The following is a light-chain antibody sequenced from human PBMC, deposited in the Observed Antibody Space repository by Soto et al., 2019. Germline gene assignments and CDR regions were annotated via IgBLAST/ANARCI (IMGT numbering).Light chain of an antibody. CDR3: QQYKTYSLT. V-gene: IGKV1-5*01. CDR2: DAF. J-gene: IGKJ4*01. CDR1: QSISTS. Sequence: TQSTSTLSESIGYRVAITCRASQSISTSLAWYQQQPGKAPKLLIFDAFSLESGVPFRFGVSVFGTECTLTISSLQNDDAATYYCQQYKTYSLTFGGGTKVDIK.